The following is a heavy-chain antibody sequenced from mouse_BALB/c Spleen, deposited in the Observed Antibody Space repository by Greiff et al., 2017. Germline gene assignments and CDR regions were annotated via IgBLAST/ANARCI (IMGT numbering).Heavy chain of an antibody. CDR2: INPYNGAT. Sequence: EVQLQQSGPELVKPGASVKISCKASGYSFTGYYMHWVKQSHVKSLEWIGRINPYNGATSYNQNFKDKASLTVDKSSSTAYMELHSLTSEDSAVYYCAREGAYYSIPYWGQGTLVTVSA. CDR3: AREGAYYSIPY. CDR1: GYSFTGYY. J-gene: IGHJ3*01. D-gene: IGHD2-5*01. V-gene: IGHV1-31*01.